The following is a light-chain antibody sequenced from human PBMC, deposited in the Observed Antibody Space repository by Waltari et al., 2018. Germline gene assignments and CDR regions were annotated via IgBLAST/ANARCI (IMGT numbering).Light chain of an antibody. J-gene: IGKJ4*01. CDR1: QSVSSY. V-gene: IGKV3-11*01. Sequence: EIVLTQSPATLSFSPGERATLSCRASQSVSSYLTWYQQKPGQAPMLLIYDASNRATGIPARFSGSGSGTDFTLTISSLEPEDFAVYYCQQRSNWPLTFGGGTKVEIK. CDR3: QQRSNWPLT. CDR2: DAS.